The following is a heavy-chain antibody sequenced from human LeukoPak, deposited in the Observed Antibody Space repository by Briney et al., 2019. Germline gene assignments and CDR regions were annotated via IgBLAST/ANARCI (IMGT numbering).Heavy chain of an antibody. J-gene: IGHJ5*02. CDR3: TKDRLSKWFDP. D-gene: IGHD5-12*01. CDR1: GLTFTGVNF. V-gene: IGHV1-2*02. Sequence: ASVKVSCKASGLTFTGVNFIHWVRQAPGQEPEWMGWINTNNGVTDYARKFQGRVTMTRDTSISTVYMELSRLTSDDMAMYYCTKDRLSKWFDPWGQGTLVTVSS. CDR2: INTNNGVT.